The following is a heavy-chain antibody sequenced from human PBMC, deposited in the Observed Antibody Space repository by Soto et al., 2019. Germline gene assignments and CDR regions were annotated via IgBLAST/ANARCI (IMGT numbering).Heavy chain of an antibody. J-gene: IGHJ6*02. CDR2: VYYSGST. V-gene: IGHV4-61*01. D-gene: IGHD4-17*01. CDR3: ARGSDGDSVGFSYYAMDV. Sequence: QVQLQESGPGLVKPSETLSLSCTVSGASVSSGSYYWSWIRQPPGKGLEWIGFVYYSGSTNYNPSLTSRVTISLATAKNQFSLKVNSVTAADTAVYHCARGSDGDSVGFSYYAMDVWGPGTTVTVSS. CDR1: GASVSSGSYY.